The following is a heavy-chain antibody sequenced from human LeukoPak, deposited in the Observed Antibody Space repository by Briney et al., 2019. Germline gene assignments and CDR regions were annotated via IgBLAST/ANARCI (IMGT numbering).Heavy chain of an antibody. J-gene: IGHJ4*02. V-gene: IGHV1-18*04. CDR1: GYTFTSYG. CDR2: ISAYNGNT. D-gene: IGHD6-19*01. Sequence: ASVKVSCKASGYTFTSYGISWVRQAPGQGLEWMGWISAYNGNTNYAQKLQGRVTMTTDTSTSTAYMELRSLRSDDTAVYYCARDGGLGIAVAGSFDYWGQGTLVTVPS. CDR3: ARDGGLGIAVAGSFDY.